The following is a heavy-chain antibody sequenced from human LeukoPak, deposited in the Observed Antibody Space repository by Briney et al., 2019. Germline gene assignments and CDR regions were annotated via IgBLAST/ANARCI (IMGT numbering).Heavy chain of an antibody. J-gene: IGHJ6*02. Sequence: GGSLRLSCAASGFTFSSYWMSWVRQAPGKGLEWVANIKQDGSEKYYVDSVKGRFTISRDNAKNSLYLQMNSLRAEDTAAYYCARWGYSSGWYYYYGMDVWGQGTTVTVSS. CDR1: GFTFSSYW. CDR2: IKQDGSEK. CDR3: ARWGYSSGWYYYYGMDV. D-gene: IGHD6-19*01. V-gene: IGHV3-7*03.